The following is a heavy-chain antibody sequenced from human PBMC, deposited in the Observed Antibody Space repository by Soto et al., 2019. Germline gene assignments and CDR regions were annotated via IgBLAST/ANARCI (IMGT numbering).Heavy chain of an antibody. D-gene: IGHD3-22*01. CDR2: IYHSGST. V-gene: IGHV4-30-2*01. Sequence: SKTLSLTCAVSGGSISSGGYSWSWIRQPPGKGLEWIGYIYHSGSTYYNPSLKSRVTISVDRSKNQFSLKLSSVTAADTATYYCAHSLIGYYYDSSGSPWFDPCGQGTLVTVSS. CDR1: GGSISSGGYS. J-gene: IGHJ5*02. CDR3: AHSLIGYYYDSSGSPWFDP.